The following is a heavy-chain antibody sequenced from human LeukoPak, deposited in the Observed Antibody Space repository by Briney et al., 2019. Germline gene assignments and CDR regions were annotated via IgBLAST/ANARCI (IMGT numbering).Heavy chain of an antibody. CDR2: IYYSGST. J-gene: IGHJ6*03. D-gene: IGHD3-3*01. CDR3: ARCHVLRFLEWLSDYYYYMDV. CDR1: GGSISSSSYY. V-gene: IGHV4-39*01. Sequence: PSETLSLTCTVSGGSISSSSYYWGWIRQPPGKGLEWIGSIYYSGSTYYNPSLKSRVTISVDTSKNQFSLKLSSVTAADTAVYYCARCHVLRFLEWLSDYYYYMDVWGEGTTVTVSS.